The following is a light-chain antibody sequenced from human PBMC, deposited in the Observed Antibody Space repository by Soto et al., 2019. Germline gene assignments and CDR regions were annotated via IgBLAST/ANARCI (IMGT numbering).Light chain of an antibody. V-gene: IGLV2-14*01. J-gene: IGLJ2*01. Sequence: QSALSQPASVSGSPGQSITISCTGTSSDIGRHDFVSWYQQHPGKAPKLFIYDVSNRPSGVSNRFSGSKSGNTASLTVSGLQAEDEADYYCSSYTSSSAPGVFGGGTELTVL. CDR3: SSYTSSSAPGV. CDR1: SSDIGRHDF. CDR2: DVS.